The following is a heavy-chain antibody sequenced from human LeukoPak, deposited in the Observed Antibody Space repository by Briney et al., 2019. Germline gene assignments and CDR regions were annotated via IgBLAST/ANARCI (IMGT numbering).Heavy chain of an antibody. V-gene: IGHV1-2*06. D-gene: IGHD3-22*01. CDR2: INPNSGGT. Sequence: ASVKVSCKASGYTFTGYYMHWVQQAPGQGLEWMGRINPNSGGTNYAQKFQGRVTMTRDTSISTAYMELSRLRSDDTAGYYCAKIVDYYDSSGYYFDYWGQGTLVTVSS. J-gene: IGHJ4*02. CDR1: GYTFTGYY. CDR3: AKIVDYYDSSGYYFDY.